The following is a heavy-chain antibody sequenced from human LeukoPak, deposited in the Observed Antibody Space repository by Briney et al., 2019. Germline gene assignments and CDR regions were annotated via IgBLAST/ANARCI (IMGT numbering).Heavy chain of an antibody. Sequence: ASVKDSCKASGYTFTSYAMDWVRQAPGPGLEWMGWINTNTGNPTYAQGFTGRFVFSLDTSVSTAYLQISSLKAEDTAVYYCAREASSGWSSEFDYWGQGTLVTVSS. CDR2: INTNTGNP. J-gene: IGHJ4*02. CDR3: AREASSGWSSEFDY. V-gene: IGHV7-4-1*02. D-gene: IGHD6-19*01. CDR1: GYTFTSYA.